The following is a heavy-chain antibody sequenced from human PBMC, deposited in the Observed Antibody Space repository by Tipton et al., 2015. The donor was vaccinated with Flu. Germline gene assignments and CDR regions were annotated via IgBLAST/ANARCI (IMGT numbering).Heavy chain of an antibody. V-gene: IGHV3-23*01. D-gene: IGHD3-10*01. CDR3: AKDRVIRGVMGAFDN. CDR2: ISGSGDNT. J-gene: IGHJ4*02. Sequence: SLRLSCAASRFTFSNYAMSWVRQAPGKGLEWVSTISGSGDNTYYTDSVKGRFTISRDSSRNTLYLQMNSLRAEDTAVYYCAKDRVIRGVMGAFDNWGQGTLVTVSS. CDR1: RFTFSNYA.